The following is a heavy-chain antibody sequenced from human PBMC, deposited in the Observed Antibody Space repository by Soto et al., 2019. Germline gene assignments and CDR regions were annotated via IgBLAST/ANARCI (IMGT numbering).Heavy chain of an antibody. CDR1: GFTFSSYA. CDR2: ISYDGSNK. Sequence: SCAASGFTFSSYAMHWVRQAPGKGLEWVAVISYDGSNKYYADSVKGRFTISRDNSKNTLYLQMNSLRAEDTAVYYCARDRGYSGYDIAFDYWGQGTLVTVSS. J-gene: IGHJ4*02. V-gene: IGHV3-30-3*01. CDR3: ARDRGYSGYDIAFDY. D-gene: IGHD5-12*01.